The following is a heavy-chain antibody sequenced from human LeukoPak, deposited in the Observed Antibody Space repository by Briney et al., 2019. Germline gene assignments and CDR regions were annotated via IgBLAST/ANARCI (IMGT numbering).Heavy chain of an antibody. Sequence: GGSLRLSCAASGFTFSSYGMHWVRQAPGKGLEWVAVISYDGSNKYYADSVKGRFTISRDNSKNTLYLQMNSLRAEDTAVYYCAKGGWLPRLYYFDYWGQGTLVTVSS. V-gene: IGHV3-30*18. J-gene: IGHJ4*02. D-gene: IGHD5-18*01. CDR3: AKGGWLPRLYYFDY. CDR1: GFTFSSYG. CDR2: ISYDGSNK.